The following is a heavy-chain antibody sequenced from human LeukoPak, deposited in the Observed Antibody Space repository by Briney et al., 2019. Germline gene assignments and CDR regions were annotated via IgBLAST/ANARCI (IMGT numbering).Heavy chain of an antibody. J-gene: IGHJ4*02. V-gene: IGHV6-1*01. CDR1: GDSISSNIAA. Sequence: SQTLSLTCAISGDSISSNIAAWNWFRQSPSRGLEWLGRTYYRSKWTFEYAVSVRGRISFNPDTSKNQVSLHLTSVTPQDTALYYCARDVSAGADYWGQGTLVTVSS. D-gene: IGHD6-13*01. CDR3: ARDVSAGADY. CDR2: TYYRSKWTF.